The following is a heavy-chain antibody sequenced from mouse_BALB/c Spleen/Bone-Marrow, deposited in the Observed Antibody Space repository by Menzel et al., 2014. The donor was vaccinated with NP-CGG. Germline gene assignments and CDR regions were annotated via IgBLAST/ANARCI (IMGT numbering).Heavy chain of an antibody. V-gene: IGHV1-54*03. CDR2: INPGSGGT. CDR1: GYAFTNYL. D-gene: IGHD1-2*01. J-gene: IGHJ2*01. Sequence: QVQLQQSGAELVRPGTSVKVSCKASGYAFTNYLIEWVKQRPGQGLEWIGVINPGSGGTNYNEKFKDKATLTADESSSTAYMQLSSLTSDDSAVYFCPRQTATFFDYWGQGTTLTVSS. CDR3: PRQTATFFDY.